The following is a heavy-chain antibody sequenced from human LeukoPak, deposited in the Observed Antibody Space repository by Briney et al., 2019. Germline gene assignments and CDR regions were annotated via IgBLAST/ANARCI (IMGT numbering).Heavy chain of an antibody. D-gene: IGHD2-2*01. CDR1: GGTFDNYA. CDR3: ARGLFGGFAAAPFDH. V-gene: IGHV1-69*04. CDR2: IIPMLGKT. Sequence: SVKVSCKASGGTFDNYAVGWVREAPGLGLEWMGRIIPMLGKTNSAQKFQDRVTITADKSTGTAYMELTNLRPDDTAVYFCARGLFGGFAAAPFDHWGQGTLVTVSP. J-gene: IGHJ4*02.